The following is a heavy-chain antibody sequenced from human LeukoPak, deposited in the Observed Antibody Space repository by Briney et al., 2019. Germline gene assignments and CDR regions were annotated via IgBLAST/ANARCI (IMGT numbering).Heavy chain of an antibody. V-gene: IGHV3-30*02. CDR1: GFTFSNYA. Sequence: GGSLRLSRAASGFTFSNYAMHRVRQAPGKGLEWVAYMRSDGSTKYYADSVKGRFTISRDNSKNTLYVQMNSLRAEDTAVYYCAKGYDSSGFYLDYWGQGTLVTVSS. D-gene: IGHD3-22*01. CDR3: AKGYDSSGFYLDY. J-gene: IGHJ4*02. CDR2: MRSDGSTK.